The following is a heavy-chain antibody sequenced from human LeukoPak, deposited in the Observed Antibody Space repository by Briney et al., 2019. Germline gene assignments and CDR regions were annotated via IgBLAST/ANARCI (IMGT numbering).Heavy chain of an antibody. V-gene: IGHV4-34*01. D-gene: IGHD6-19*01. CDR1: GGSFSGYY. CDR2: INHSGST. J-gene: IGHJ4*02. Sequence: SETLSLTCAVYGGSFSGYYWSWIRQPPGKGLEWIGEINHSGSTNYNPSLKSRVTISVDTSKNQFSLKLSAVTAADTAVYYCARGGWLDGDNTDYWGQGTLVTVSS. CDR3: ARGGWLDGDNTDY.